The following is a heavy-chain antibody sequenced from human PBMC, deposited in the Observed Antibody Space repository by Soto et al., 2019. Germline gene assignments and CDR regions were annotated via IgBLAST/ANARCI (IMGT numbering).Heavy chain of an antibody. D-gene: IGHD6-6*01. V-gene: IGHV3-33*01. CDR3: ARGGYSSSSGPFDY. CDR1: GFTFSSYG. Sequence: QVQLVESGGGVVQPGRSLRLSCAASGFTFSSYGMHWVRQAPGKGLEWVAVIWYDGSNKYYPDSVKGRFTISRDNSKNTLYLQMNSLRAEDTAVYYCARGGYSSSSGPFDYWGQGTLVTVSS. CDR2: IWYDGSNK. J-gene: IGHJ4*02.